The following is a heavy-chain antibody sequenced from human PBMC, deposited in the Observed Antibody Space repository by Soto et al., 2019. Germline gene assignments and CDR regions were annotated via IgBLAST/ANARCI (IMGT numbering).Heavy chain of an antibody. Sequence: HVQLVESGGGLVKPGGSLRLSCAASGFTFSDYSMSWVRQAPGKGLEWVSYISSSSSFTFYADSVRGRFTISRDNAKNSVFLQISSLPADDTAVYYCARRILRGAYGMDVWAQGAMVTVAS. J-gene: IGHJ6*02. CDR3: ARRILRGAYGMDV. D-gene: IGHD3-10*01. CDR1: GFTFSDYS. V-gene: IGHV3-11*06. CDR2: ISSSSSFT.